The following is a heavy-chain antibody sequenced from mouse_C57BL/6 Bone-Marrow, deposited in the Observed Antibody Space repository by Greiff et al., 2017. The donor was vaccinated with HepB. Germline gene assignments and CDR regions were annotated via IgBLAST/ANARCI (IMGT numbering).Heavy chain of an antibody. CDR3: TRDNMVTTLSWYFDV. CDR2: ISSGGDYI. V-gene: IGHV5-9-1*02. CDR1: GFTFSSYA. D-gene: IGHD2-2*01. J-gene: IGHJ1*03. Sequence: EVKLVESGEGLVKPGGSLKLSCAASGFTFSSYAMSWVRQTPEKRLEWVAYISSGGDYIYYADTVKGRFTISRDNARNTLYLQMSSLKSEDTAMYYCTRDNMVTTLSWYFDVWGTGTTVTVSS.